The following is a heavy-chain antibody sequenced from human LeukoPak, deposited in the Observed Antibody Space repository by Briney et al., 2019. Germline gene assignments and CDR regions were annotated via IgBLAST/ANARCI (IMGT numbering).Heavy chain of an antibody. CDR2: MNPNSGNT. D-gene: IGHD5-12*01. V-gene: IGHV1-8*01. CDR1: GYTFTNYD. CDR3: AKAGIMATINSDWFVP. J-gene: IGHJ5*02. Sequence: ASVKVSCKASGYTFTNYDINWVRQATGQGLEWMGWMNPNSGNTGYAQKFQGRVTMTRDTSISTAYMELSSLTSEDTAVYYCAKAGIMATINSDWFVPWGQGTLVTVSS.